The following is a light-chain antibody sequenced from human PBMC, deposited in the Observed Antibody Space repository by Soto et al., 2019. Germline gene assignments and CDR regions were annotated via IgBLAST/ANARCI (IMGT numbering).Light chain of an antibody. V-gene: IGKV3-11*01. CDR3: QQSSNWPRGT. CDR1: QSVSSY. CDR2: DAY. Sequence: EIVLTQSPATLALSPGERATLSCRASQSVSSYLAWYQQKPGQAPSLIVYDAYNRATGIPARLSGSGSGTDFTLTISSLEPEDFAVYYCQQSSNWPRGTCGQGTKVDIK. J-gene: IGKJ1*01.